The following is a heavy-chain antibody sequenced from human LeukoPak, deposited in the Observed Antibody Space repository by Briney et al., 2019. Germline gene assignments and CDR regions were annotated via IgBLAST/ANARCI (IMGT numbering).Heavy chain of an antibody. CDR2: IKQDGSEK. Sequence: GGSLRLSCAASGFTFSSCWMSWVRQAPGKGLEWVANIKQDGSEKSYVDSVKGRFAISRDNAKNSLYLQMNSLRVEDTAVYYCAREGGGGFDYWGQGTLVTVSS. J-gene: IGHJ4*02. CDR3: AREGGGGFDY. V-gene: IGHV3-7*01. D-gene: IGHD3-16*01. CDR1: GFTFSSCW.